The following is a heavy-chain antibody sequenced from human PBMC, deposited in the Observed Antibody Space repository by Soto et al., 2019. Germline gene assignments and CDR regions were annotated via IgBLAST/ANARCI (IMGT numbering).Heavy chain of an antibody. CDR1: GFTFSSYA. J-gene: IGHJ5*02. Sequence: QVQLVESGGGVVQPGRSLRLSCAASGFTFSSYAMHWVRQAPGKGLEWVAVISYDGSNKYYADSVKGRFTISRDNSKNTLYLQMNSLRAEATAVYYCARVGRFSWGQGTLVTVSS. CDR2: ISYDGSNK. D-gene: IGHD3-3*01. V-gene: IGHV3-30-3*01. CDR3: ARVGRFS.